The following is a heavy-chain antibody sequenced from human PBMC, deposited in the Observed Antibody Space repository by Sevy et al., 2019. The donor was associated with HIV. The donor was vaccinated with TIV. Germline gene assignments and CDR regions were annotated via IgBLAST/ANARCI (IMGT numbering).Heavy chain of an antibody. J-gene: IGHJ6*02. Sequence: ASVKVSCKASGYTFTSYAMHWVRQAPGQRLEWMGWINAGNGNTKYSQKFQGRVTITRDTSASTAYMELSSLRSEDTAVYYCARKSPGNNYSYGMDVWGQGTTVTVSS. CDR3: ARKSPGNNYSYGMDV. CDR2: INAGNGNT. D-gene: IGHD3-10*01. CDR1: GYTFTSYA. V-gene: IGHV1-3*01.